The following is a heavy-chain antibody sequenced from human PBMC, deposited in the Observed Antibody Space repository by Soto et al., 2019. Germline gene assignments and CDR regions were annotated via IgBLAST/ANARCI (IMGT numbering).Heavy chain of an antibody. J-gene: IGHJ5*02. CDR3: ARAGGWLDP. V-gene: IGHV4-34*01. CDR1: GGSFSGYY. CDR2: INHSGST. Sequence: QVQLQPCGAGLLKPSETLSLTCAVYGGSFSGYYWSWIRKPPGKGLEWIGEINHSGSTNYNPSLNSRVTIAVDTSKTQFSLKLRSVTAADTAVYCCARAGGWLDPWGQGTLVAVSS. D-gene: IGHD3-10*01.